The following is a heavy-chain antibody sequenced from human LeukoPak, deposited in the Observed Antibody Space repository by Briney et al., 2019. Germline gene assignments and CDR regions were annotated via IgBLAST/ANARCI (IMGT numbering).Heavy chain of an antibody. Sequence: GGSLRLSCTASGFTFGDYAMSWFRQAPGKGLEWVGFIRSKAYGGTTEYAASVKGRFTISRDDSKSIAYLQMNSLKTEDTAVYYCTRGGEDASSRYQDFDYWGQGTLVTVSS. D-gene: IGHD6-13*01. V-gene: IGHV3-49*03. CDR3: TRGGEDASSRYQDFDY. CDR2: IRSKAYGGTT. CDR1: GFTFGDYA. J-gene: IGHJ4*02.